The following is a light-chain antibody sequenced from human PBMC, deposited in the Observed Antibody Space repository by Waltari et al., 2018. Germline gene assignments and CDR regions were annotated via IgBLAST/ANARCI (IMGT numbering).Light chain of an antibody. J-gene: IGLJ3*02. CDR1: SGSLSTTSY. CDR2: TAH. Sequence: QTVVTQEPSLSVSPGGTVTLTCALSSGSLSTTSYATWYQQPPGQAPRTLVHTAHARSSGVPERVAGSILGNTAALTITGAQADDESDYYCALYMGSGIWVFGGGTRLTVL. V-gene: IGLV8-61*01. CDR3: ALYMGSGIWV.